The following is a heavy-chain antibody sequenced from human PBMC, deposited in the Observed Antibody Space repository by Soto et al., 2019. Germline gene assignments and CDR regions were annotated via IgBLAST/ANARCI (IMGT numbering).Heavy chain of an antibody. CDR1: GFTFSSYA. CDR3: GRGPGVAVAGTWGGFDP. D-gene: IGHD6-19*01. CDR2: ISYDGSNK. Sequence: PGGSLGLSCAASGFTFSSYAMHWVRQAPGKGLEWVAVISYDGSNKYYADSVKGRFTISRDNSKNTLYLQMNSLRAEDTAVYYCGRGPGVAVAGTWGGFDPWGQGTLVPVSS. J-gene: IGHJ5*02. V-gene: IGHV3-30-3*01.